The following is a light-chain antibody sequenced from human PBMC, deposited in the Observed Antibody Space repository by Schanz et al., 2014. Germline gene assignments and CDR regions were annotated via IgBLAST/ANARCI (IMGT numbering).Light chain of an antibody. Sequence: QSVLTQPRSVSGSPGQSVTISCTGTSSDVGAYNYVSWYQQHPGKAPKLMIYDVNKRPSGVPDRFSGSKSANTASLTISGLQAEDEADYYCSSYAGSNNVIFGGGTKLTVL. CDR3: SSYAGSNNVI. CDR2: DVN. V-gene: IGLV2-11*01. CDR1: SSDVGAYNY. J-gene: IGLJ2*01.